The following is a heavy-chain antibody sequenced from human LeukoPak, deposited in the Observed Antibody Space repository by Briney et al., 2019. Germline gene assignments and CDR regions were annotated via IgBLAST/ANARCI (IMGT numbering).Heavy chain of an antibody. CDR2: IYYSGST. D-gene: IGHD3-10*01. Sequence: PSESLSLTCTVSGGSISSYYWSWIRQPPGKGLEWIGYIYYSGSTNYNPSLKSRVTISVDTSKNQFSLKLSSVTAADTAVYYCARDSYGSGTFDYWGQGTLVTVSS. V-gene: IGHV4-59*01. J-gene: IGHJ4*02. CDR3: ARDSYGSGTFDY. CDR1: GGSISSYY.